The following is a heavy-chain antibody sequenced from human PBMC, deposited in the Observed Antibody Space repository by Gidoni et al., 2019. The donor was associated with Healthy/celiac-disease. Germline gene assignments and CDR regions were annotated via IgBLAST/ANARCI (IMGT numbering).Heavy chain of an antibody. CDR3: TTDVVIIYTFDI. V-gene: IGHV3-15*01. D-gene: IGHD3-3*01. J-gene: IGHJ3*02. Sequence: EVQLVESGGGLVKPGGSLRLSCAASGLTFSNAWMSWVRQAPGKGLEWVGRIKSQTDGGTTDYAAPVKGRFTISRDDSKNTLYLQMNSLKTEDTAVYYCTTDVVIIYTFDIWGQGTIVTVSS. CDR1: GLTFSNAW. CDR2: IKSQTDGGTT.